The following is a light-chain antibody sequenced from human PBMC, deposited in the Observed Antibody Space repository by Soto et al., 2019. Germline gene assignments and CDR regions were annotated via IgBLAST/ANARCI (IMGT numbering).Light chain of an antibody. J-gene: IGLJ3*02. V-gene: IGLV2-11*01. CDR3: SSYTSISTWV. CDR1: TSDVGGSDY. CDR2: DVN. Sequence: QSALTQPRSVSGSPGQSVTISCTGATSDVGGSDYVSWYQHHPGKAPELMLYDVNKRPSGVPDRFSGSKSGTTAALTISGLQTEDEADYYCSSYTSISTWVFGGGTKLTVL.